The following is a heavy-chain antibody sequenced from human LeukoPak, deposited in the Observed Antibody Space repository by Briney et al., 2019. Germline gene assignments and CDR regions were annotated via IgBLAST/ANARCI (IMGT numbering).Heavy chain of an antibody. D-gene: IGHD3-22*01. CDR1: GYTFTGYY. J-gene: IGHJ5*02. V-gene: IGHV1-2*02. CDR3: ARGPHYYDSRGYYHP. CDR2: INPNSGGT. Sequence: ASVKVSCKASGYTFTGYYMHWVRQAPGQGLEWMGWINPNSGGTNYAQKFQGGVTMTRDTSISTAYMELSRLRSDDTAMYYCARGPHYYDSRGYYHPWGQGTLVTVSS.